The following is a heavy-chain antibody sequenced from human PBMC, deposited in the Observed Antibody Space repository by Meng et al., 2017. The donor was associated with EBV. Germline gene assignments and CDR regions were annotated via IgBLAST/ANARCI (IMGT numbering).Heavy chain of an antibody. CDR1: GGSISSSSYY. V-gene: IGHV4-39*07. Sequence: QVQLQQWGAGLLKPSXXLSLTXXGSGGSISSSSYYWGWIRQPPGKGLEWIGSIYYSGSTYYNPSLKSRVTISVDTSKNQFSLKLSSVTAADTAVYYCARRGYSSSRTEFDPWGQGTLVTVSS. CDR3: ARRGYSSSRTEFDP. CDR2: IYYSGST. J-gene: IGHJ5*02. D-gene: IGHD6-13*01.